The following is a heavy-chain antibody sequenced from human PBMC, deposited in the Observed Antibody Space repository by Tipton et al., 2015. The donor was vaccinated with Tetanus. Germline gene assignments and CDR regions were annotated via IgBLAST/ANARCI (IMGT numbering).Heavy chain of an antibody. CDR3: ARGMAEASNCGGDCYSDY. J-gene: IGHJ4*02. Sequence: QLVQSGGGLVQPGGSLRLSCAASGFTLSHYTMNWVRQAPGKGLEWVSSISSSSRYIYYADSVKGRFTISRDNAKNSLYLQMISLRAEDTAVYSCARGMAEASNCGGDCYSDYWGQGTLVTVSS. CDR2: ISSSSRYI. V-gene: IGHV3-21*01. CDR1: GFTLSHYT. D-gene: IGHD2-21*02.